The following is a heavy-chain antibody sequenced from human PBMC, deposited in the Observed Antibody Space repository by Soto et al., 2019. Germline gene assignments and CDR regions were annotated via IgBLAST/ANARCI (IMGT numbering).Heavy chain of an antibody. J-gene: IGHJ4*02. CDR2: VLFDRSNT. CDR1: GFTFSAYG. CDR3: EKGPARRDEWLARYVDY. D-gene: IGHD3-3*01. Sequence: QVHLVESGGGVVQPGRSLRLSCAASGFTFSAYGMHWVRQAPGKGLEWVASVLFDRSNTHYADSVKGRFSVFKDDSKATLYLQMNSLTTEDTALYSCEKGPARRDEWLARYVDYWGQGTLVTVSS. V-gene: IGHV3-30*18.